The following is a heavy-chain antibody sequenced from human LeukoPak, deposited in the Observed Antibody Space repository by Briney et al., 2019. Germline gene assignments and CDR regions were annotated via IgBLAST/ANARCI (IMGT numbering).Heavy chain of an antibody. D-gene: IGHD3-10*01. J-gene: IGHJ4*02. CDR2: IYYSGST. CDR1: GGSISSYY. CDR3: ARDRSFDY. V-gene: IGHV4-59*01. Sequence: PSETPSLTCTVSGGSISSYYWSWIRQPPGKGLEWIGYIYYSGSTNYNPSLKSRVTISVDTSKNQFSLKLSSVTAADTAVYYCARDRSFDYWGQGTLVTVSS.